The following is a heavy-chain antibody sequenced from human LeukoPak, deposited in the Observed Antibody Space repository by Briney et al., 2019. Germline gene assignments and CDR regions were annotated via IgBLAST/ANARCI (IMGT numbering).Heavy chain of an antibody. V-gene: IGHV4-4*07. Sequence: SETLSLTCTVSGCSISSYYWSWIRQPAGKELVWIGRIYTIGSTNYNPSLKSRVTMTVDTSKNQFSLKLSSVTAADTAVYYCARVTGTTLYYYMDVWGKGTTVTLSS. J-gene: IGHJ6*03. CDR1: GCSISSYY. CDR2: IYTIGST. CDR3: ARVTGTTLYYYMDV. D-gene: IGHD1-7*01.